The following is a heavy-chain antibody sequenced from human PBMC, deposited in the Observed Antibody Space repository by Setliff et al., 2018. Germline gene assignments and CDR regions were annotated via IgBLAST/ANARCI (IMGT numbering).Heavy chain of an antibody. CDR3: ARDEDYFDTSGYPDN. CDR1: GFTFSTYE. Sequence: PGGSLRLSCAASGFTFSTYEMNWVRQAPGKGLGWVSYISSDGSTVFYADSVKGRFTISRDNAKNSLYLQMNSLRAEDTAVYYCARDEDYFDTSGYPDNWGQGTLVTVSS. J-gene: IGHJ4*02. D-gene: IGHD3-22*01. CDR2: ISSDGSTV. V-gene: IGHV3-48*03.